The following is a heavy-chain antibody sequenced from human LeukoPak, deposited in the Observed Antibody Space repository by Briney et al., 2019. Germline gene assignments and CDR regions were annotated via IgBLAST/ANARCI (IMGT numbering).Heavy chain of an antibody. CDR3: ARVYNRNSSGLGAPRD. J-gene: IGHJ4*02. V-gene: IGHV4-38-2*02. CDR1: GNSISSGYY. D-gene: IGHD1-7*01. Sequence: PSETLSLTCTVSGNSISSGYYWGWIRQPPGKGLKWIGSISHSGNTYYNPSLKSRVTISVDTSKNQFSLKLSSVTAADTAVYYCARVYNRNSSGLGAPRDWGRGTLVTVSS. CDR2: ISHSGNT.